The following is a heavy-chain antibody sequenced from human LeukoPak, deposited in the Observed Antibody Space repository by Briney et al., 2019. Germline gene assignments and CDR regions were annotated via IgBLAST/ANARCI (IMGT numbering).Heavy chain of an antibody. Sequence: GGSLRLSCAASGFTFSSYSMNWVRQAPGKGLEWVSYISSSSSTIYYADSAKGRFTISRDNAKNSLYLQMNSLRAEDTAVYYCAKDSRITMIVVVTLLNFGYWGQGTMVTVSS. CDR3: AKDSRITMIVVVTLLNFGY. CDR1: GFTFSSYS. D-gene: IGHD3-22*01. V-gene: IGHV3-48*01. CDR2: ISSSSSTI. J-gene: IGHJ4*02.